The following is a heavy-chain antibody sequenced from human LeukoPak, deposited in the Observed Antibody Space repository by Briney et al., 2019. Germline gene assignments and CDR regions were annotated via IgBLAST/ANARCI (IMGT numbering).Heavy chain of an antibody. CDR1: GGSISSGDYY. CDR3: ARAGLRYSSSWYSNY. D-gene: IGHD6-13*01. Sequence: PSETLSLTCTVSGGSISSGDYYWSWIRQPPGKGLEWIGYIYYSGSTNYNPSLKSRVTISVDTSKNQFSLKLSSVTAADTAVYYCARAGLRYSSSWYSNYWGQGTLVTVSS. V-gene: IGHV4-30-4*01. J-gene: IGHJ4*02. CDR2: IYYSGST.